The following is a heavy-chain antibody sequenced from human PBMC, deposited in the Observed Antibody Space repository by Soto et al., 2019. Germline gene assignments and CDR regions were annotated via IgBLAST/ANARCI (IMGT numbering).Heavy chain of an antibody. CDR1: GFTFSSYA. CDR3: AKDRDGGSSGWPFDY. J-gene: IGHJ4*02. CDR2: ISGSGGST. V-gene: IGHV3-23*01. Sequence: EVQLLESGGGLVQPGGSLRLSCAASGFTFSSYAMSWVRQAPGKGLEWVSAISGSGGSTYYADSVKGRFTISRDNSKNTLYLQMNSRRAEDTAVYYCAKDRDGGSSGWPFDYWGQGTLVTVSS. D-gene: IGHD6-19*01.